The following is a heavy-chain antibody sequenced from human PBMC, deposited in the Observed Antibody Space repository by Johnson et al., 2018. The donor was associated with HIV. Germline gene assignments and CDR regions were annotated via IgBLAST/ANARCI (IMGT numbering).Heavy chain of an antibody. J-gene: IGHJ3*02. V-gene: IGHV3-66*02. CDR2: IYRGGST. CDR1: GFTVNNNH. Sequence: VQLVESGGGLVQPGGSLRLSCAASGFTVNNNHMSWVRQAPGKGLEWVSVIYRGGSTYYADSVKGRFTISRDNSKNTMYLQMNRLRTEDTALYYCARQTLRAFDIWGQGTMVTVSS. CDR3: ARQTLRAFDI.